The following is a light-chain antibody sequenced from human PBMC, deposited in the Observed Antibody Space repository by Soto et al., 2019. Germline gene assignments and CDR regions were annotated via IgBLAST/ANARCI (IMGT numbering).Light chain of an antibody. V-gene: IGKV4-1*01. CDR3: QQYYHLPVA. CDR1: QSVFFTSNNKNY. CDR2: WAS. J-gene: IGKJ4*02. Sequence: KSSQSVFFTSNNKNYLAWYQQKPGQPPKLLLSWASARESGVPERFSGSGSGTLLTLAFSSVQAEDVAVYYCQQYYHLPVAFGGGTKVDIK.